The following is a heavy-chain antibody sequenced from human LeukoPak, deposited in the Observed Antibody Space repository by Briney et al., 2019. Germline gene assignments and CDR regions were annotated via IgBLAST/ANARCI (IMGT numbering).Heavy chain of an antibody. D-gene: IGHD6-13*01. V-gene: IGHV1-8*01. CDR3: ARTGVSVAAAGTYYYYMDV. CDR2: MNPNSGNK. CDR1: GYTFTSYD. J-gene: IGHJ6*03. Sequence: ASVKVSCKASGYTFTSYDINWVRQATGQGLEWMGWMNPNSGNKGYAQKFQGRVSMAWNTSISIAYMGLSSLRSEDTAVYYWARTGVSVAAAGTYYYYMDVWGKGTTVTVSS.